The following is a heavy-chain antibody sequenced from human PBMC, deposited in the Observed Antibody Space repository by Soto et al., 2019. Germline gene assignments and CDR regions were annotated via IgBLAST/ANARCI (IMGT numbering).Heavy chain of an antibody. CDR1: GGTFSSYA. J-gene: IGHJ5*02. D-gene: IGHD2-2*01. CDR2: IIPIFGTA. V-gene: IGHV1-69*05. Sequence: GASVKVSCKDSGGTFSSYALSWERQAPGHGLEWIGGIIPIFGTANYAQNFQGRVSMTTNTSTTTAYMELRSLRSDXTAVYYCARVVPGAEACFGTWGQGNMVTVYS. CDR3: ARVVPGAEACFGT.